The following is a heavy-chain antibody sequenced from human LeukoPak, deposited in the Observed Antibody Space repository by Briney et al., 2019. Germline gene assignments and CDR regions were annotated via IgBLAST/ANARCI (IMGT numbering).Heavy chain of an antibody. Sequence: SETLSLTCFVSGGSMNNYYWSWVRQPPGKGLEWIGYIYYTGGTNYNPSLKSRLTISVDTSKNQFSLRLSSVTAADTAVYYCARHGSTYALRNWGQGTLITVSS. CDR3: ARHGSTYALRN. CDR2: IYYTGGT. J-gene: IGHJ4*02. D-gene: IGHD2-2*01. V-gene: IGHV4-59*08. CDR1: GGSMNNYY.